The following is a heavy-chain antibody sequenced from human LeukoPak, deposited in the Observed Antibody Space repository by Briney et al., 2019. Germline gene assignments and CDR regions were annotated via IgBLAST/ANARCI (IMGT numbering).Heavy chain of an antibody. J-gene: IGHJ4*02. CDR2: TSYNGRDT. CDR1: GFTFSSHA. V-gene: IGHV3-30*04. D-gene: IGHD1-1*01. CDR3: TTEGGTGGSSTLDN. Sequence: GGSLRLSCAASGFTFSSHAMHWVRQAPGKGLEWVAFTSYNGRDTLYADSVKGRFTISRDNSKNTLSLQMNSLRAEDTAVYYCTTEGGTGGSSTLDNWGQGTLVTVSS.